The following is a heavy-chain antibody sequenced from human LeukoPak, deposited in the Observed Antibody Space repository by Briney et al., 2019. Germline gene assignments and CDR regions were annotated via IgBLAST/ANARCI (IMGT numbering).Heavy chain of an antibody. J-gene: IGHJ6*04. CDR3: AELGITMIGGV. V-gene: IGHV3-48*03. D-gene: IGHD3-10*02. CDR1: GFSFSSYE. Sequence: GGSLRLSRAPAGFSFSSYEINWVSHHPGKWLGWVSYISISGSTINYPDSVEGRFTISRDNTKNSLYLQLNSLRTQDTTIIYCAELGITMIGGVWGKGTTVTISS. CDR2: ISISGSTI.